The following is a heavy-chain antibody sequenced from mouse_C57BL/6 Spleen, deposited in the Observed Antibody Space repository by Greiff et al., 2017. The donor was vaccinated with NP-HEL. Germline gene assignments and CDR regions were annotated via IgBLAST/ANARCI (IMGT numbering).Heavy chain of an antibody. V-gene: IGHV1-81*01. CDR3: ARCYDYDGDYFDY. D-gene: IGHD2-4*01. CDR1: GYTFTSYG. Sequence: QVQLQQSGAELARPGASVKLSYKASGYTFTSYGISWVKQRTGQGLEWIGEIYPRSGNTYYNEKFKGKATLTADKSSSTAYMELRSLTSEDSAVYFCARCYDYDGDYFDYWGQGTTLTVSS. J-gene: IGHJ2*01. CDR2: IYPRSGNT.